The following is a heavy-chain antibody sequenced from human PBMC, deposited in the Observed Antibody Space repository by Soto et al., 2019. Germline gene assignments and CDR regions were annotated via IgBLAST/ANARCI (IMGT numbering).Heavy chain of an antibody. J-gene: IGHJ4*02. D-gene: IGHD4-17*01. CDR2: IRSKANNYAT. CDR1: GFTFSGSA. CDR3: TRGYGDYVRDY. Sequence: EVQLVESGGGLVQPGESLKLSCAVSGFTFSGSAMHWVRQASGKGLEWVGRIRSKANNYATAYAASVKGRFTSSREASKNTAYLQMNSLKSEDTAVYYCTRGYGDYVRDYWGQGTLVTVSS. V-gene: IGHV3-73*01.